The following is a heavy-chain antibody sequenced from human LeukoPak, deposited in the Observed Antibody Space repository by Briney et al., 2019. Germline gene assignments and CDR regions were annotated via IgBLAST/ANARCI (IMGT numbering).Heavy chain of an antibody. V-gene: IGHV4-59*08. Sequence: SETLSLTCTVSGGSISSYYWSWIRQSPGKGLEWIGYIYYSGSTNYNPSLKNRVTISVDTSKNQFSLKLSSVTAADTAVYYCARQGSSGWAIFDYWGQGTLVTVSS. CDR2: IYYSGST. CDR1: GGSISSYY. D-gene: IGHD6-19*01. J-gene: IGHJ4*02. CDR3: ARQGSSGWAIFDY.